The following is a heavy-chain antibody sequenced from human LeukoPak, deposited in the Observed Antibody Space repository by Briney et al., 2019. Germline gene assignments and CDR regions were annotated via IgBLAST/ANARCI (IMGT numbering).Heavy chain of an antibody. CDR1: GGTFSSYA. CDR2: IITIIGIA. CDR3: ARGRDDIRDFVY. V-gene: IGHV1-69*17. Sequence: SVKVSCKASGGTFSSYAISRVRQSTGQWLEGMGGIITIIGIANYSQKFQGRVTITEDKSTITAYMELSSLRSEDTAVYYCARGRDDIRDFVYWGQGTLVTVSS. J-gene: IGHJ4*02. D-gene: IGHD1-1*01.